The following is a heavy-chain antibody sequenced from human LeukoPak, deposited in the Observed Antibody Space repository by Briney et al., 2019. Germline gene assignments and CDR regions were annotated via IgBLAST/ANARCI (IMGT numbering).Heavy chain of an antibody. CDR2: IYPGDSDT. CDR3: GRQAAAGTVPYYYYYMDV. Sequence: GESLKISCKGSGYSFTSYWIGWVRQMPGKGLEWMGIIYPGDSDTRYSPSFQGQVTISADKSISTAYLQWSSLKASDTAMYYCGRQAAAGTVPYYYYYMDVWGKGTTVTVSS. D-gene: IGHD6-13*01. CDR1: GYSFTSYW. V-gene: IGHV5-51*01. J-gene: IGHJ6*03.